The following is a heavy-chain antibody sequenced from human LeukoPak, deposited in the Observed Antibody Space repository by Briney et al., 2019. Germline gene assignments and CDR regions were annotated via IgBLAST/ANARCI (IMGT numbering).Heavy chain of an antibody. J-gene: IGHJ5*01. CDR3: VRHLPRAGAVDS. V-gene: IGHV4-39*01. Sequence: PSETRSPTCTVAGGSISSSSYCWGWIRGPAGKGLEWIGTIYYSGSTYSNPSVKSRVTISVDTSKNLFSLTLCSVTAADSAAYSCVRHLPRAGAVDSWGQGTRVTVSS. CDR1: GGSISSSSYC. D-gene: IGHD3-10*01. CDR2: IYYSGST.